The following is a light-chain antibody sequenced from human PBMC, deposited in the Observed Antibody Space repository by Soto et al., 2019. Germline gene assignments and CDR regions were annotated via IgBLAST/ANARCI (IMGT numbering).Light chain of an antibody. CDR2: DTS. V-gene: IGKV3-11*01. CDR3: QQRSDWPPT. J-gene: IGKJ1*01. CDR1: HTVGSY. Sequence: EIVLTQSPATLSLSPGERATLSCRASHTVGSYLAWFQQTPGQAPRLLIYDTSNRAAGIPARFSGSGSGTDFTLTISSLETEDFAIYYCQQRSDWPPTFGQGTKVEI.